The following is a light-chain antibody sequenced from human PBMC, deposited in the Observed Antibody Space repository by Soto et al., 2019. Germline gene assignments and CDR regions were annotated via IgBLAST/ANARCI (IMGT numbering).Light chain of an antibody. Sequence: EIVLAQSPGTLSLSPGERATLSCRASQSVSNNYLAWYQQKPGQAPMLLIYGASSRATGIPDRFSGSGSGTVFPISISRLAPEDFAVYYCQQYGNSLITFGQGTRLEIK. CDR3: QQYGNSLIT. J-gene: IGKJ5*01. CDR1: QSVSNNY. V-gene: IGKV3-20*01. CDR2: GAS.